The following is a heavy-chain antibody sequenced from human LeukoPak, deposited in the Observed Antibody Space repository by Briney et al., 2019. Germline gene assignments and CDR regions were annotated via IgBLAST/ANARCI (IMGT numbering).Heavy chain of an antibody. CDR1: GGSISSGGYY. CDR2: IYYCGST. Sequence: PSQTLSLTCTVSGGSISSGGYYWSWIRQHPGKGLEWIGYIYYCGSTYYNPSLKSRVTISVDTSKNQFSLKLSSVTAADTAVYYCARGQQQLAHFDYWGQGTLVTVSS. CDR3: ARGQQQLAHFDY. V-gene: IGHV4-31*03. D-gene: IGHD6-13*01. J-gene: IGHJ4*02.